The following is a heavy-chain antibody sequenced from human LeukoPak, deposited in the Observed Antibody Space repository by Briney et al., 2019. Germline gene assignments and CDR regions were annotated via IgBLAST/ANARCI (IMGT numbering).Heavy chain of an antibody. Sequence: SETLSLTGSVSGGSISSSSYYWGWIRQPPGKGLEWIGSMYSSGTTYYNPSLKSRVTISVDSSKNQFSLKLTSVTAADTAVYYCARGGSYTMVKNYWGQGTLVTVSS. V-gene: IGHV4-39*07. CDR3: ARGGSYTMVKNY. D-gene: IGHD1-26*01. CDR1: GGSISSSSYY. CDR2: MYSSGTT. J-gene: IGHJ4*02.